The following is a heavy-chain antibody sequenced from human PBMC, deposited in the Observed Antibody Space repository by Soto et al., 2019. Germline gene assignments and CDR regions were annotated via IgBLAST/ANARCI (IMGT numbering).Heavy chain of an antibody. CDR1: GDSLTAGNNY. V-gene: IGHV4-61*01. CDR2: IYDGGTT. D-gene: IGHD7-27*01. J-gene: IGHJ5*02. CDR3: GGDWAPYWFDP. Sequence: SETLSLTCTVSGDSLTAGNNYWNWFRQPPGKDLEWIGYIYDGGTTKYNLSLKSRVTISQDTSKNQFSMEIRSVVTSDTAVYYCGGDWAPYWFDPWGQGILVTVPQ.